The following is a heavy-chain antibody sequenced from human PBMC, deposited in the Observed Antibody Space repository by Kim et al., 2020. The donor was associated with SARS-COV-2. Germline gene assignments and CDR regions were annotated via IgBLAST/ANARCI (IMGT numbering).Heavy chain of an antibody. J-gene: IGHJ3*02. CDR3: ARGWAFDI. CDR2: LSTDRSST. D-gene: IGHD2-15*01. V-gene: IGHV3-74*01. CDR1: GFTLSSHW. Sequence: GGSLRLSCVVSGFTLSSHWMHWVRQVPGKGLAWVSRLSTDRSSTAYADSVKGRFSISRDNAKNTLYLQMNSLRAEDTAVYYCARGWAFDIWGQGTMVTVSS.